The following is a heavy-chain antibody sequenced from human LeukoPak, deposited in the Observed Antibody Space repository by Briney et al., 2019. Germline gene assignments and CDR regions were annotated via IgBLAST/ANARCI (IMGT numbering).Heavy chain of an antibody. CDR1: GGSISSGGYY. J-gene: IGHJ6*03. CDR3: ARVLSVGPPTADHSYYHMDV. D-gene: IGHD3-16*02. CDR2: IYYSGST. V-gene: IGHV4-31*03. Sequence: SQTLSLTCTVSGGSISSGGYYWSWIRQHPGKGLEWIGYIYYSGSTYYNPSLKSRVTISVDTSKNQFSLKLSSVTAADTAVYYCARVLSVGPPTADHSYYHMDVWGTGTAVTVSS.